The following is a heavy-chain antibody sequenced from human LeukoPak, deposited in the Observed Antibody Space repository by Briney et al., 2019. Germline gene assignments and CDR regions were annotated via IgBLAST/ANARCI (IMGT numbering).Heavy chain of an antibody. J-gene: IGHJ5*01. V-gene: IGHV3-7*01. CDR1: GFTFSTYW. CDR2: IKEDGSRQ. CDR3: ARDGGGYDS. D-gene: IGHD5-24*01. Sequence: GGSLRLSCAASGFTFSTYWMSWVRQTPGKGLEWGANIKEDGSRQYYVDSVKGRFTISRDNAKNSLHLQMNSLRVEDTAVYYCARDGGGYDSWGQGTLVTVSS.